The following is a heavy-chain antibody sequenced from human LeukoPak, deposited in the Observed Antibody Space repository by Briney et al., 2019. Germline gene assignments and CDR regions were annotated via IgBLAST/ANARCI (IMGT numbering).Heavy chain of an antibody. J-gene: IGHJ4*02. CDR3: ARAPYSGSDSDY. CDR2: ISYDGRNK. D-gene: IGHD1-26*01. Sequence: GVSLRLSCAASGFTFSSYAMHWVRQAPGKGLEWVAVISYDGRNKYYADSVKGRFTVSRDNSKNTLYLQMGSLRAEDTAVYYCARAPYSGSDSDYWGQGSLVTVSS. CDR1: GFTFSSYA. V-gene: IGHV3-30*14.